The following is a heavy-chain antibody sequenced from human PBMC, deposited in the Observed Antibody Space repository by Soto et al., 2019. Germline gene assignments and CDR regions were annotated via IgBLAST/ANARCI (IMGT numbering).Heavy chain of an antibody. J-gene: IGHJ6*02. CDR1: EFTCSSYA. Sequence: GGSLRLSCAASEFTCSSYAMHWARQAPGKGLEWVAVISYDGSNKYYADSVKGRFTISRDNSKNTLYLQMNSLRAEDTAVYYCACYWYGNYQYVMDVWGRGTTVIGSS. CDR2: ISYDGSNK. CDR3: ACYWYGNYQYVMDV. D-gene: IGHD3-10*01. V-gene: IGHV3-30-3*01.